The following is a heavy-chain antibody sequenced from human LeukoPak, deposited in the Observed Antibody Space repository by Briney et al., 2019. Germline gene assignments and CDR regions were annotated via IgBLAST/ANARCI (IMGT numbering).Heavy chain of an antibody. J-gene: IGHJ6*01. V-gene: IGHV4-34*01. CDR3: ARVLSVGVPAHPGPDRRAYGMDV. CDR2: INHSGST. Sequence: SETLSLTCAVYGGSFSGYYWSWIRQPPGKGLEWIGEINHSGSTNYNPSLKSRVTISVDTSKNQFSLKLSSVTAADTAVYYCARVLSVGVPAHPGPDRRAYGMDVWGQGTTVTVSS. CDR1: GGSFSGYY. D-gene: IGHD2-2*01.